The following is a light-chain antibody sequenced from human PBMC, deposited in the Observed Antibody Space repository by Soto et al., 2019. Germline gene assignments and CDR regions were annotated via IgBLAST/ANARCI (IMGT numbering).Light chain of an antibody. Sequence: QSALTQPASVSGSPGQSITVSCTGTSSDVGHYNYVSWYQQHPGKAPKLMIFDVTRRPSGVSNRFSGSKSGNTASLTISGLQAEDEADYYCSSYTTSSTVVFGGGTKVTVL. J-gene: IGLJ2*01. CDR3: SSYTTSSTVV. CDR1: SSDVGHYNY. CDR2: DVT. V-gene: IGLV2-14*01.